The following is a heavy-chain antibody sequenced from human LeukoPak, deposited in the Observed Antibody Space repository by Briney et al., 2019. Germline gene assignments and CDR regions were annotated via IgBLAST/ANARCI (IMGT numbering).Heavy chain of an antibody. CDR1: GYTFTSYD. CDR2: MNPNSGNT. J-gene: IGHJ6*02. D-gene: IGHD3-10*01. CDR3: ARFVARGKAPMVRGTYYYYGMDV. Sequence: ASVKVSCKASGYTFTSYDINWVRQATGQGLEWMGWMNPNSGNTGYAQKFQGRVTMTRNTSISTAYMELSSLRSEDTAVYYCARFVARGKAPMVRGTYYYYGMDVWGQGTTVTVSS. V-gene: IGHV1-8*01.